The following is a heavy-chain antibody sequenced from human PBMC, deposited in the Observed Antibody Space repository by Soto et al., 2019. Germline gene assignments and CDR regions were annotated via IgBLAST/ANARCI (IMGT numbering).Heavy chain of an antibody. CDR1: GYTFTGYY. V-gene: IGHV1-2*04. D-gene: IGHD3-22*01. CDR2: INPNSGGT. CDR3: ARVYYYDSSGLKAFDI. Sequence: ASVKVSCKASGYTFTGYYMHWVRQAPGQGLEWMGWINPNSGGTNYAQKFQGWVTMTRDTSISTAYMELSRLRSDDTAVYYCARVYYYDSSGLKAFDIWGQGTMVT. J-gene: IGHJ3*02.